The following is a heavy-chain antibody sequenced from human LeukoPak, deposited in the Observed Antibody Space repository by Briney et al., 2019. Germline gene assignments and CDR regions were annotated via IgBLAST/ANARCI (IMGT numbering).Heavy chain of an antibody. J-gene: IGHJ4*02. Sequence: PGGSLRLSCAASGFTFSSYAMSWVRQAPARGLEWVSSLRGDGETFYIDSVKGRFTLSRDESRNTVYLQLNNLRVEDTAVYFCAKASWVSRADAVLWGQGTLATVSS. CDR1: GFTFSSYA. CDR2: LRGDGET. CDR3: AKASWVSRADAVL. V-gene: IGHV3-23*01. D-gene: IGHD3-16*01.